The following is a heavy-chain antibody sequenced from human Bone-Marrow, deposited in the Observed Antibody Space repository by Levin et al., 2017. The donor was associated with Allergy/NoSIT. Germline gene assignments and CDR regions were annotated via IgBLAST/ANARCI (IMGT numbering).Heavy chain of an antibody. CDR3: ARWGYHYGWFDP. J-gene: IGHJ5*02. CDR1: GYTFTSYD. CDR2: MNPNSGNT. D-gene: IGHD3-10*01. Sequence: ASVKVSCKASGYTFTSYDINWVRQATGQGLEWMGWMNPNSGNTGYAQKFQGRVTMTRNTSISTAYMELSSLRSEDTAVYYCARWGYHYGWFDPWGQGTLVTVSS. V-gene: IGHV1-8*01.